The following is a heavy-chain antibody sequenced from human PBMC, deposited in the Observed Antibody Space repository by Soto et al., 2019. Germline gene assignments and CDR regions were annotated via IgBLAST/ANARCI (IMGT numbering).Heavy chain of an antibody. D-gene: IGHD3-10*01. CDR3: ARGYYYGWFDP. CDR1: GGSVSSGSYY. CDR2: IYYSGST. V-gene: IGHV4-61*01. Sequence: QVQLQESGPGLVKPSETLSLTCTVSGGSVSSGSYYWSWIRQPPGKGLEWIGYIYYSGSTNYNPSLKSRVPISVDTSKNQFSLKLSSVTAADTAVYYCARGYYYGWFDPWGQGTLVTVSS. J-gene: IGHJ5*02.